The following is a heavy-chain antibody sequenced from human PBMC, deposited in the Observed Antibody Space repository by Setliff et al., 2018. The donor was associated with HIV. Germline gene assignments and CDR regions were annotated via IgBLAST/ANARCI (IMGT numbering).Heavy chain of an antibody. CDR1: GGSLTDYD. D-gene: IGHD2-15*01. CDR3: ARGFEGYCSGASCHWFDS. CDR2: ISHSGRT. V-gene: IGHV4-34*01. Sequence: SENLSLTCAVYGGSLTDYDWTWIRQTPAKGLEWIGEISHSGRTNYNPSLKTRLIISRDTSKNQFSLRLSSATVADTAIYYCARGFEGYCSGASCHWFDSWGQGTQVTVSS. J-gene: IGHJ5*01.